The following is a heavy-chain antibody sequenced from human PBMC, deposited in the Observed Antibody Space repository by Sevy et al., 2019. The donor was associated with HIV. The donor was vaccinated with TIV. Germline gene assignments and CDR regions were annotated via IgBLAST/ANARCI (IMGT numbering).Heavy chain of an antibody. V-gene: IGHV4-39*01. J-gene: IGHJ4*02. CDR1: GGSISSSSYY. Sequence: SETLSLTCTVSGGSISSSSYYWGWIRQPPGKGLEWIGSIYYSGSTYYNPSLESRVTISVDTSKNQFSLKLSSGTAADTAVYYCAGRNVDTAMVVDYWGQGTLVTVSS. D-gene: IGHD5-18*01. CDR3: AGRNVDTAMVVDY. CDR2: IYYSGST.